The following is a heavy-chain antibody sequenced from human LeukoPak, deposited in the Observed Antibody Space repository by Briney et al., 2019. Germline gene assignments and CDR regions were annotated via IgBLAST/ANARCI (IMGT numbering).Heavy chain of an antibody. Sequence: GESLKISCKGSGYSFTSYWISWVRQMPGKGLEWMGRIDPSDSYTNYSPSFQGHVTTSADKSISTAYLQWSSLKASDTAMYYCAGLQCSSTSCYWYFDLWGRGTLVTVSS. V-gene: IGHV5-10-1*01. CDR2: IDPSDSYT. D-gene: IGHD2-2*01. J-gene: IGHJ2*01. CDR3: AGLQCSSTSCYWYFDL. CDR1: GYSFTSYW.